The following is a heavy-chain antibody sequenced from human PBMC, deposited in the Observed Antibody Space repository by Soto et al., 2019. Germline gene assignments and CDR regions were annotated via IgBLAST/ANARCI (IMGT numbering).Heavy chain of an antibody. CDR3: ARHTNGYNPLDY. D-gene: IGHD5-12*01. J-gene: IGHJ4*02. V-gene: IGHV5-51*01. CDR1: GYTFSTYW. Sequence: PGESLKISCEGSGYTFSTYWIGWVRQIPGEGLEWMGIIHPGNSDARYSPSFQGQVTISADTSINTAYLQWRSLKASDTAFYYCARHTNGYNPLDYWGQGPLVTVSS. CDR2: IHPGNSDA.